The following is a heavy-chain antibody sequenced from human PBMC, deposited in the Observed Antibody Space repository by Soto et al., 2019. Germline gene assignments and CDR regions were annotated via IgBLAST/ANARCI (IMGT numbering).Heavy chain of an antibody. CDR2: IHPGDSDT. V-gene: IGHV5-51*01. J-gene: IGHJ4*02. CDR3: ARYTTVTRGGDY. Sequence: GEALKISCKGSGYSFTTYWIGWVRQMPEKGLEWMGIIHPGDSDTRYSPSFQGQVTISADKSISTAYLQWSSLKASDTAMYYCARYTTVTRGGDYWGQGTRVTVSS. CDR1: GYSFTTYW. D-gene: IGHD4-17*01.